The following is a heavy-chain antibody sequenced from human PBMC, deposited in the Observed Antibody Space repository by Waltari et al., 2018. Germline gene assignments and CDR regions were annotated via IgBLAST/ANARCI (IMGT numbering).Heavy chain of an antibody. CDR1: GFTFSDHY. D-gene: IGHD4-4*01. V-gene: IGHV3-49*04. CDR3: TVTTGDFDF. Sequence: EVQLVESGGGLVQPGGSLRVSCAASGFTFSDHYMYCVRQAPGKGLEWVGFIRSKAYGGTAEHAASVKRRFTISRDDSKSIAYLQMSSLKTEAPAVYYCTVTTGDFDFWGQGALVTVSS. CDR2: IRSKAYGGTA. J-gene: IGHJ4*02.